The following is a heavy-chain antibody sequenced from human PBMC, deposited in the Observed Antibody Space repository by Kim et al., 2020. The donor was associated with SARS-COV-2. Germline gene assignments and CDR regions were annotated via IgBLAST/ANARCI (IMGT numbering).Heavy chain of an antibody. J-gene: IGHJ6*02. CDR3: ARSITMVRIYGMDV. Sequence: GGSLRLSCAASGFTFSSYAMHWVRQAPGKGLEWVAVISYDGSNKYYADSVKGRFTISRDNSKNTLYLQMNSLRAEDTAVYYCARSITMVRIYGMDVWGQGTTVTVSS. V-gene: IGHV3-30*04. CDR2: ISYDGSNK. CDR1: GFTFSSYA. D-gene: IGHD3-10*01.